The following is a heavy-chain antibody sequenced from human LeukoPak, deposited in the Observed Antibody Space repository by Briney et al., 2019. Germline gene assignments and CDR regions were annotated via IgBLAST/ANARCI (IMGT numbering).Heavy chain of an antibody. CDR2: INYSGST. CDR3: ARGTWIQLWLPAGYGYYMDV. V-gene: IGHV4-59*01. D-gene: IGHD5-18*01. CDR1: GGSISSYY. Sequence: PSETLSLTXTVSGGSISSYYWSWIRQPPGKGLEWIGDINYSGSTNYNPSLKSRVTISVDTSKNQFSLKLSSVTAADTAVYYCARGTWIQLWLPAGYGYYMDVWGKGTTVTVYS. J-gene: IGHJ6*03.